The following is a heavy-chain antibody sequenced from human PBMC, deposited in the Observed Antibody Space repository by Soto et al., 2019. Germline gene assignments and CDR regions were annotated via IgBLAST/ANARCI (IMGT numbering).Heavy chain of an antibody. Sequence: PGGSLRLSCAASGITISNYPMSWVRQAPGKGLDWVSGISGSGDRTYYADSAKGRFTISKDISRNSLSLQLDSLGVEDTAVYFCVKDDGGYPSTAPPWGQGTLVTVSS. CDR1: GITISNYP. V-gene: IGHV3-23*01. CDR2: ISGSGDRT. CDR3: VKDDGGYPSTAPP. D-gene: IGHD3-22*01. J-gene: IGHJ4*02.